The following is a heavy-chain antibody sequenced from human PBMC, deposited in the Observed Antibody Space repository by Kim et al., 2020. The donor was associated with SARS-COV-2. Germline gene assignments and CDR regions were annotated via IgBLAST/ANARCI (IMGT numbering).Heavy chain of an antibody. J-gene: IGHJ5*02. Sequence: ASVKVSCKASGYTFTSYGISWVRQAPGQGLEWMGWISAYNGNTNYAQKLQGRVTITTDTSTSTAYMELGSLRSDDTAVYYCAGEDTRGNWFYPWGQGTLVTVSS. CDR1: GYTFTSYG. V-gene: IGHV1-18*01. CDR3: AGEDTRGNWFYP. CDR2: ISAYNGNT. D-gene: IGHD5-18*01.